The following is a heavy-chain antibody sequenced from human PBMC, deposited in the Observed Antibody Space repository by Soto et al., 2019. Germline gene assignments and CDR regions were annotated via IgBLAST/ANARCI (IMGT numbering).Heavy chain of an antibody. V-gene: IGHV4-61*01. CDR1: GGSVSSGSYY. Sequence: SETLSLTCTVSGGSVSSGSYYWSWIRQPPGKGLEWIGYIYYSGSTNYNPSLKSRVTISVDTSKNQFSLKLSSVTAADTAVYYCARGRYNWNDGWGQGTLVTVSS. J-gene: IGHJ5*02. CDR2: IYYSGST. CDR3: ARGRYNWNDG. D-gene: IGHD3-9*01.